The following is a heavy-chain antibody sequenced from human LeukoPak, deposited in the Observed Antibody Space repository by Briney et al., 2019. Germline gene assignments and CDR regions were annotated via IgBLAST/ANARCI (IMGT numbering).Heavy chain of an antibody. D-gene: IGHD3-3*01. Sequence: GGSLRLSCTASGFTFSSYAMTWVRQAPGKGLEWVSSMSSGSRYLYYADSARGRFTISRDNAKNSLYLVMNSLRAEDTAIYYCARDRPTGASRVFVVQWGQGTLVTVSS. CDR2: MSSGSRYL. CDR1: GFTFSSYA. J-gene: IGHJ4*02. V-gene: IGHV3-21*01. CDR3: ARDRPTGASRVFVVQ.